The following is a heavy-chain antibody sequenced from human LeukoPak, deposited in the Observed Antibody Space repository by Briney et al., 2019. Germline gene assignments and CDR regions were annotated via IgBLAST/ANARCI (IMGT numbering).Heavy chain of an antibody. V-gene: IGHV1-24*01. CDR2: FDPEDGET. J-gene: IGHJ4*02. CDR3: ATDPSYGDYVGY. D-gene: IGHD4-17*01. Sequence: GASVKVSCKVSGYTLTELSMHWVRQAPGKGLEWMGGFDPEDGETIYAQKFQGRVTMTEDTSTDTAYMELSSLRSEDTAVYYCATDPSYGDYVGYWGQGTLVTVSS. CDR1: GYTLTELS.